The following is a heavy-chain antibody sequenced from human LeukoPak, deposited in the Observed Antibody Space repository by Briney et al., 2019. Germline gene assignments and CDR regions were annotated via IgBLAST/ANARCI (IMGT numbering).Heavy chain of an antibody. V-gene: IGHV3-66*02. Sequence: PGGSLRLSCAASGFTVSSNYMSWVRQAPGKGLEWVSVIYSGGSTYYADSVKGRFTISRDNSKNTLYLQMNSLRAEDTAAYYCARDYYDSSGYQRWGAFDIWGQGTMVTVSS. CDR3: ARDYYDSSGYQRWGAFDI. CDR1: GFTVSSNY. J-gene: IGHJ3*02. D-gene: IGHD3-22*01. CDR2: IYSGGST.